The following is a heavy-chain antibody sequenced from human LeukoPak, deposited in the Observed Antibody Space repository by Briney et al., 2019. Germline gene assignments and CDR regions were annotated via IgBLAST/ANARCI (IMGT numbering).Heavy chain of an antibody. J-gene: IGHJ6*02. V-gene: IGHV3-7*01. CDR2: IKQDGSEK. CDR1: GFTFSSYW. Sequence: PGGSLRLSCAASGFTFSSYWMSWVRQAPGKGLEWVANIKQDGSEKYYVDSVKGRFTISRDNAKNSLYLQMNSLRAEDTAVYYCARGKPYYYYYGMDVWGQGTTVTVSS. CDR3: ARGKPYYYYYGMDV.